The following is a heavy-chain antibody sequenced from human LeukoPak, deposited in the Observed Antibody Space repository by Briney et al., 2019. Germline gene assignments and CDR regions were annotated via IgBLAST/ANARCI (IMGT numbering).Heavy chain of an antibody. D-gene: IGHD3-22*01. CDR1: GFTFTTSA. Sequence: SVKISCKASGFTFTTSAMQWVRQARGQRLEWIGWIVVGSGNTNYAQKFQERVTITRDMSTSTAYMELSSLRSEDTAVYYCAAAYRYFYDRGGYFDYWGQGTLVTVSS. J-gene: IGHJ4*02. V-gene: IGHV1-58*02. CDR3: AAAYRYFYDRGGYFDY. CDR2: IVVGSGNT.